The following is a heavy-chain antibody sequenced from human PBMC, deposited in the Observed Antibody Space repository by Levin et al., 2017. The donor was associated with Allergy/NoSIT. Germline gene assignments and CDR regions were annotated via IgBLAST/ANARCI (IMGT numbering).Heavy chain of an antibody. CDR1: GFTFSSYE. CDR2: ISSSGSTI. Sequence: GGSLRLSCAASGFTFSSYEMNWVRQAPGKGLEWVSYISSSGSTIYYADSVKGRFTISRDNAKNSLYLQMNSLRAEDTAVYYCAREPAGYYYGMDVWGQGTTVTVSS. V-gene: IGHV3-48*03. D-gene: IGHD3-10*01. CDR3: AREPAGYYYGMDV. J-gene: IGHJ6*02.